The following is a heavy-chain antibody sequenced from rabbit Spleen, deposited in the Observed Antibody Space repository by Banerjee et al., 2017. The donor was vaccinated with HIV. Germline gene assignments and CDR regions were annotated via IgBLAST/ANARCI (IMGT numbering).Heavy chain of an antibody. CDR2: IYAGSSGST. V-gene: IGHV1S45*01. D-gene: IGHD6-1*01. Sequence: QEQLEESGGDLVKPEGSLTLTCTASGFSFSSSYWICWVRQAPGKGLEWIACIYAGSSGSTYYASWAKGRFTISKTSSTTVTLQMTSLTAADTATYFCTRGSGNSYDYTGYGFDPWGPGTLVTVS. J-gene: IGHJ2*01. CDR1: GFSFSSSYW. CDR3: TRGSGNSYDYTGYGFDP.